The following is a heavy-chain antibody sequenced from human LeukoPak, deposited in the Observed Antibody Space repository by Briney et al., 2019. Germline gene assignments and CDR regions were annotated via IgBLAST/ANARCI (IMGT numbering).Heavy chain of an antibody. V-gene: IGHV4-34*01. CDR3: ARGAIRSIFGVVISNYYYYYMDV. CDR2: INHSGST. J-gene: IGHJ6*03. Sequence: SETLSLTCAVYGGSFSGYYWSWIRQPPGKGLEWIGEINHSGSTKYNPSLKSRVTISVDTSKNQFSLKLSSVTAADTAVYYCARGAIRSIFGVVISNYYYYYMDVWGKGTTVTVSS. D-gene: IGHD3-3*01. CDR1: GGSFSGYY.